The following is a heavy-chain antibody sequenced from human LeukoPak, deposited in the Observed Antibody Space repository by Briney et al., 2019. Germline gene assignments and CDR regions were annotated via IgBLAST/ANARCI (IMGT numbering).Heavy chain of an antibody. CDR2: IKPDGSET. J-gene: IGHJ4*02. CDR3: AKDYVRSCDY. D-gene: IGHD3-10*02. V-gene: IGHV3-7*04. CDR1: GFTFSSYE. Sequence: PGGSLRLSCAASGFTFSSYEMDWVRQAPGKGLEWVAGIKPDGSETFYSDSVRGRFTISRDNAKNSLSLQINSLRGEDTAVYYCAKDYVRSCDYWGPGILVIVSS.